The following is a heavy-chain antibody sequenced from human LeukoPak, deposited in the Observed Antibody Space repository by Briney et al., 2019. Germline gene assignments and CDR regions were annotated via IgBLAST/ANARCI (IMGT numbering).Heavy chain of an antibody. J-gene: IGHJ4*02. CDR1: GFTFGTSA. D-gene: IGHD3-16*01. CDR2: ITSGDGSP. Sequence: GGSLRLSCAASGFTFGTSAMSWVHHTPEKGLEWVSTITSGDGSPYYADSVKGRFTISRDNSNNMMYLQMNSLRAEDTAVYYCTKRGAYYVDYWGRGIPVTVSS. CDR3: TKRGAYYVDY. V-gene: IGHV3-23*01.